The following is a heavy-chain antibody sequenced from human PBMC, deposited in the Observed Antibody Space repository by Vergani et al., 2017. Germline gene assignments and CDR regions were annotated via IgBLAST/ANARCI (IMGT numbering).Heavy chain of an antibody. V-gene: IGHV3-30-3*01. D-gene: IGHD6-13*01. CDR1: GFTFSSYA. Sequence: QVQLVESGGGVVQPGRSLRLSCAASGFTFSSYAMHWVRQAPGKGLEWVAFISYDGSNKYYADSVKGRFTISRDNSKNTLYLQMNSLRAEDTAVYYCARDEAWYSSSWYGYWGQGTLVTVSS. CDR3: ARDEAWYSSSWYGY. J-gene: IGHJ4*02. CDR2: ISYDGSNK.